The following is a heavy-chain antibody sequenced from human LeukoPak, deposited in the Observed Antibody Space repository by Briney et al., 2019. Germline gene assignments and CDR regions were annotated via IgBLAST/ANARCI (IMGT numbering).Heavy chain of an antibody. V-gene: IGHV1-69*13. CDR1: GGTFSSYA. Sequence: VASVKVSCKASGGTFSSYAISWVRQAPGQGLEWMGGIIPIFGTANYAQKFQGRLTITADESTSTAYMELSSLRSEDTAVYYCARIRDGYNSYFFYGMDVWGQGTTVTVSS. J-gene: IGHJ6*02. CDR3: ARIRDGYNSYFFYGMDV. CDR2: IIPIFGTA. D-gene: IGHD5-24*01.